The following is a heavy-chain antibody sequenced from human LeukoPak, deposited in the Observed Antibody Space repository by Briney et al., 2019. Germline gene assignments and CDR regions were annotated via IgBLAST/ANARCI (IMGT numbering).Heavy chain of an antibody. Sequence: PSETLSLTCTVSGGSISSYYWSWIRQPPGKGLEGIGYIYYSGSTNYNPSLKSRVTISVDTSKNQFSLKLSSVTAADTAGYYCARAPWKQLSTGYNWFDPWGQGTLVTVSS. V-gene: IGHV4-59*01. J-gene: IGHJ5*02. CDR3: ARAPWKQLSTGYNWFDP. CDR2: IYYSGST. CDR1: GGSISSYY. D-gene: IGHD6-13*01.